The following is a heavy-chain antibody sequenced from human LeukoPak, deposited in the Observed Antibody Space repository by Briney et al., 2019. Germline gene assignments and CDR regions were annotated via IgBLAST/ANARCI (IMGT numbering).Heavy chain of an antibody. CDR1: GFTFSSYG. V-gene: IGHV3-30*03. J-gene: IGHJ5*02. CDR2: MSFDGSKE. Sequence: GGSLRLSCAASGFTFSSYGMHWVRQAPGKGLEWVAVMSFDGSKEYYADSVKGRFTISRDNSKNTLYLQMNSLRVEDTAVYYCLVWKHVFDRWGQGTLVTVSS. D-gene: IGHD5/OR15-5a*01. CDR3: LVWKHVFDR.